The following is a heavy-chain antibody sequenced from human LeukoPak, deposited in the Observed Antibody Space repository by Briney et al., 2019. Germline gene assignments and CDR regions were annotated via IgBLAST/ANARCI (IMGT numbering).Heavy chain of an antibody. V-gene: IGHV3-33*08. CDR2: IWYDGSNK. CDR3: ARPLSPVLYYYYGTDV. J-gene: IGHJ6*02. D-gene: IGHD3-16*01. CDR1: GFTFSSYS. Sequence: PGGSLRLSCAASGFTFSSYSMNWVRQAPGKGLEWVAVIWYDGSNKYYADSVKGRFTISRDNSKNTLYLQMNSLRAEDTAVYYCARPLSPVLYYYYGTDVWGQGTTVTVSS.